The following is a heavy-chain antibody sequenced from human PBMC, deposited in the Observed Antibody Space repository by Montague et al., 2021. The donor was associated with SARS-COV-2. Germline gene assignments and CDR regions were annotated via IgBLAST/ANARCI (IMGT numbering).Heavy chain of an antibody. D-gene: IGHD4-17*01. CDR3: VRDTGSAQAGFDA. J-gene: IGHJ4*02. CDR2: TNYRSKWTS. CDR1: GDSVGINTAA. Sequence: CAISGDSVGINTAAWNWIGQSPAGGLGWLVRTNYRSKWTSDYATSVEGRISIDPDTSKNQFFLHLRSVTPEDTGVYYCVRDTGSAQAGFDAWGQGTLVTVSS. V-gene: IGHV6-1*01.